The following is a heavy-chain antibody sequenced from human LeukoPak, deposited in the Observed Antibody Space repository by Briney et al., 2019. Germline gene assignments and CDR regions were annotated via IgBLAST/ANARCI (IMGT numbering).Heavy chain of an antibody. CDR3: ARHGSMVRGPKND. D-gene: IGHD3-10*01. Sequence: TPSETLSLTCAVYGGSFSGYYWSWIRQPPGKGLEWIGEINHSGSTNYNPSLKSRVTISVDTSKNQFSLKLSSVTAADTAVYYCARHGSMVRGPKNDWGQGTLVTVSS. CDR1: GGSFSGYY. J-gene: IGHJ4*02. CDR2: INHSGST. V-gene: IGHV4-34*01.